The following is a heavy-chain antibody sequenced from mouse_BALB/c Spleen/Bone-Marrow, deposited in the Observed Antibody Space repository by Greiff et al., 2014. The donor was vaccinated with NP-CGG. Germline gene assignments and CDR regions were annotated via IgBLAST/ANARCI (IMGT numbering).Heavy chain of an antibody. CDR2: ILPGSGSS. V-gene: IGHV1-9*01. Sequence: QVQLQQSGAELMKPGASVKISCKATGYTFSSYWVEWVKQRPGHGLEWIGEILPGSGSSNYNEKFKGKATFTADTSSNTAYMQLSSLTSEDSDVYYCARRGVHYWYFDVWGAGTTVTVSS. CDR3: ARRGVHYWYFDV. J-gene: IGHJ1*01. CDR1: GYTFSSYW.